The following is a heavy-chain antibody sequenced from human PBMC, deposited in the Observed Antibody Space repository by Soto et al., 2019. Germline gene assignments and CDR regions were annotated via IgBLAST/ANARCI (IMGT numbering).Heavy chain of an antibody. D-gene: IGHD4-17*01. Sequence: APVKVSCKASGYTFTSYGISWVRQAPGQGLEWMGWISAYNGNTNYAQKLQGRVTMTTDTSTSTAYMELRSLRSDDTAVYYCARDPDGNYEGYMDVWGKGTTVTVSS. CDR2: ISAYNGNT. J-gene: IGHJ6*03. V-gene: IGHV1-18*01. CDR1: GYTFTSYG. CDR3: ARDPDGNYEGYMDV.